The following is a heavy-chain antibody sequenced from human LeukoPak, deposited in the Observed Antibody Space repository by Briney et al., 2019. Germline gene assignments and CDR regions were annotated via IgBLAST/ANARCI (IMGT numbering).Heavy chain of an antibody. D-gene: IGHD3-22*01. J-gene: IGHJ4*02. CDR2: ISGSGGST. V-gene: IGHV3-23*01. Sequence: PGGSLRLSCAASGFTFSSYAMSWVRQAPGKGLEWVSAISGSGGSTYYADSVKGRFTISRDNSKNTLYPQMNSPRAEDTAVYYCAKEYDYDSSGHGIDYWGQGTLVTVSS. CDR3: AKEYDYDSSGHGIDY. CDR1: GFTFSSYA.